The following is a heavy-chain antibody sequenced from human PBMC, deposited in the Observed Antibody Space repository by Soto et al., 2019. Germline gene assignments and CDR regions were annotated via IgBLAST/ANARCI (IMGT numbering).Heavy chain of an antibody. V-gene: IGHV2-5*02. Sequence: QITLKESGPTVVKPTQTLTLTCTFSGFSLNNDGVGVGWIRQPPGKAPEWLALIYWDDDTRYSPSLRSRHTXXXXXXXXXXXXXXXXXXPXXXXXXXXXHSSLHYKKWFDPWGQGTLVTVSS. D-gene: IGHD1-20*01. J-gene: IGHJ5*02. CDR2: IYWDDDT. CDR3: XHSSLHYKKWFDP. CDR1: GFSLNNDGVG.